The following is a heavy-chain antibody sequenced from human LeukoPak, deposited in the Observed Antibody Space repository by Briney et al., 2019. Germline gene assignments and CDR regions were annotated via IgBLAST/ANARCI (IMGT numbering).Heavy chain of an antibody. CDR1: GYTLTELS. J-gene: IGHJ3*02. V-gene: IGHV1-24*01. D-gene: IGHD1-1*01. CDR3: ATDGPSVQLERNDAFDI. CDR2: FDPEDGET. Sequence: ASVKVSCKVSGYTLTELSMHWVRQAPGKGLEWMGGFDPEDGETIYAQKFQGRVTMTEDTSTDTACMELSSLRSEDTAVYYCATDGPSVQLERNDAFDIWGQGTMVTVSS.